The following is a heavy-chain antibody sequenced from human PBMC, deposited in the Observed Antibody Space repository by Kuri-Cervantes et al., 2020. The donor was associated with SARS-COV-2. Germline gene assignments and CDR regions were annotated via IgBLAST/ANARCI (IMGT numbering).Heavy chain of an antibody. CDR1: GFTLDDYT. CDR2: ISWDGGST. CDR3: ARDLLGVLGIDAFDI. D-gene: IGHD6-13*01. J-gene: IGHJ3*02. Sequence: GESLKISCAASGFTLDDYTMHWVRQAPGKGLEWVSLISWDGGSTYYADSVKGRFTISRDNSKNTLYLQMNSLRAEDTAVYYCARDLLGVLGIDAFDIWGQGTMVTVSS. V-gene: IGHV3-43*01.